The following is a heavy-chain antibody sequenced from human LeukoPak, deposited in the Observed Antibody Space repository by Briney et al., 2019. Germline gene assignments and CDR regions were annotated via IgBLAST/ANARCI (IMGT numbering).Heavy chain of an antibody. CDR2: INPNSGGT. J-gene: IGHJ4*02. CDR1: GYTFTGYY. Sequence: ASVKVSCKASGYTFTGYYIHWVRQAPGQGLEWMGWINPNSGGTNYAQKFQGRVTMTRDTSISTAYMELSRLRSDDTAVYYCFTYYYGSGSYYFDYWGQGTLVTVSS. V-gene: IGHV1-2*02. D-gene: IGHD3-10*01. CDR3: FTYYYGSGSYYFDY.